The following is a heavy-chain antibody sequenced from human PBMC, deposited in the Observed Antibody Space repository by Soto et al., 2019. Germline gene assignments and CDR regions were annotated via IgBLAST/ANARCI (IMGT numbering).Heavy chain of an antibody. CDR2: ISSSSSYI. V-gene: IGHV3-21*01. J-gene: IGHJ4*02. D-gene: IGHD6-19*01. CDR3: ARDGIPRIAVAGRPWYFDY. CDR1: GFTFSSYS. Sequence: GGSLRLSCAASGFTFSSYSMNWVRQAPGKGLEWVSSISSSSSYIYYADSVKGRFTISRDNAKNSLYLQMNSLRAEDTAVYYCARDGIPRIAVAGRPWYFDYWGQGTLVTVSS.